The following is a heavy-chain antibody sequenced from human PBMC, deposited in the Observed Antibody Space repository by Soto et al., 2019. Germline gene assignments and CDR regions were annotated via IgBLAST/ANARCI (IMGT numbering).Heavy chain of an antibody. D-gene: IGHD2-15*01. CDR1: GFIFSSHG. V-gene: IGHV3-48*02. CDR3: ARRYCSGGSCFFDS. CDR2: ISSTSTI. J-gene: IGHJ4*02. Sequence: PGGSLRLSCAASGFIFSSHGMNWFRQAPGKGLECVSYISSTSTIYYADSVKGRFTISRDNAKNSLYLQMNSLRDEDTAVYYCARRYCSGGSCFFDSWGQGTLVTVSS.